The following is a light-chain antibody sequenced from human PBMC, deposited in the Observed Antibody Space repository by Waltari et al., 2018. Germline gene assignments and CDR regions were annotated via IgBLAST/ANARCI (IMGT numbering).Light chain of an antibody. J-gene: IGKJ1*01. V-gene: IGKV4-1*01. CDR2: LAS. CDR3: QQYYRSRT. CDR1: QSVLYSSNNKNY. Sequence: NCKSSQSVLYSSNNKNYLAWYQQKPGQPPKLLIRLASTRESGVPDRFSGSGSGTDFTLPISSLQAEDVAVYYCQQYYRSRTFGQWTRVEIK.